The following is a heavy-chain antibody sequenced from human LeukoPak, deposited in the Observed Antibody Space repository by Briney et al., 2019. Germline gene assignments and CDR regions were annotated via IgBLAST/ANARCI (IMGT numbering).Heavy chain of an antibody. V-gene: IGHV4-34*01. D-gene: IGHD6-6*01. J-gene: IGHJ6*03. Sequence: SETLSLTCAVYGGSFSGYYWSWIRQPPGKGLEWIGEINHSGSTNYNPSPKSRVTISVDTSKNQFSLKLSSVTAADTAVYYCASGSSSFNYYYYYMDVWGKGTTVTVSS. CDR2: INHSGST. CDR1: GGSFSGYY. CDR3: ASGSSSFNYYYYYMDV.